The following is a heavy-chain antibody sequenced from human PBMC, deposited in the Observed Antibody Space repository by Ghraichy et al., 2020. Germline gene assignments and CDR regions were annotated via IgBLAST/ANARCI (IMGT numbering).Heavy chain of an antibody. J-gene: IGHJ5*02. D-gene: IGHD6-19*01. Sequence: GGSLRLSCAASGFTFSSYSMNWVRQAPGKGLEWVSSISSTSSYIYYADSVKGRFTISRDNAKNSLFLQMNSLRAEDTAVYFCASTTPGITVAEAWGQGTLVTVSS. CDR1: GFTFSSYS. CDR2: ISSTSSYI. CDR3: ASTTPGITVAEA. V-gene: IGHV3-21*01.